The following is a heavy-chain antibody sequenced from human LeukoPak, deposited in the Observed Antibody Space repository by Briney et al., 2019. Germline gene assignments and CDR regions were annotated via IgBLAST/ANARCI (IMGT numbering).Heavy chain of an antibody. Sequence: PSETLSLTCTVSGGSISSSSYYWGWIRQPPGKGLEWIGSIYYSGSTYYNPSLKSRVTISVDTSKNQFSLKLSSVTAADTAVYYCARGVSSSWYGHHSYYFDYWGQGTLVTVSS. V-gene: IGHV4-39*07. CDR2: IYYSGST. CDR3: ARGVSSSWYGHHSYYFDY. D-gene: IGHD6-13*01. CDR1: GGSISSSSYY. J-gene: IGHJ4*02.